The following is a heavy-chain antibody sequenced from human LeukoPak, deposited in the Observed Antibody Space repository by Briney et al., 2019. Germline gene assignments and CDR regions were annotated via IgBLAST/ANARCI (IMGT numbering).Heavy chain of an antibody. CDR2: ISGSGGNT. CDR3: ADGMDV. J-gene: IGHJ6*02. CDR1: GFIFGSYA. V-gene: IGHV3-23*01. Sequence: PGGSLRLSCAASGFIFGSYAMSWVRQAPGKGLEWVSAISGSGGNTYCADSVKGRFTISRDNSKSTLYLQMNNLRAEDTAVYYCADGMDVWGQGTTVTVSS.